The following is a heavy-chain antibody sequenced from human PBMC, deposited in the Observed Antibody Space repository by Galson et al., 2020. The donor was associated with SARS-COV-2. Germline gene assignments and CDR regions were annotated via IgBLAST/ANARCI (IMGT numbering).Heavy chain of an antibody. V-gene: IGHV3-15*05. J-gene: IGHJ4*02. CDR1: GFSFTNAW. Sequence: GESLKISCAASGFSFTNAWMTWVRQAPGKGLEWVGRISSKADGGTTDYAANVKDRFTISRDDSKNMIYLQMNSLTTDDTAVYYCTTDLSLLVRGVVILDLWGQGTLVTVSS. CDR3: TTDLSLLVRGVVILDL. CDR2: ISSKADGGTT. D-gene: IGHD3-10*01.